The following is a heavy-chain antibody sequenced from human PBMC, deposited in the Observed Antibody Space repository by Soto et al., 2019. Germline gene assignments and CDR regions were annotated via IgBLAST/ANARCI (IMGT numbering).Heavy chain of an antibody. CDR1: GFSLSTYHMG. J-gene: IGHJ4*02. CDR3: AHAGDYDLLTFDH. D-gene: IGHD4-17*01. Sequence: QITLKESGPTLVRPAQTLTLTCDFSGFSLSTYHMGVAWIRQPPGKALEWLALIYWDDDKRYSPSLRDRLAIYKDTSSNQVVLTITNMDPGDTATYFCAHAGDYDLLTFDHWGPGTLGTVSS. V-gene: IGHV2-5*02. CDR2: IYWDDDK.